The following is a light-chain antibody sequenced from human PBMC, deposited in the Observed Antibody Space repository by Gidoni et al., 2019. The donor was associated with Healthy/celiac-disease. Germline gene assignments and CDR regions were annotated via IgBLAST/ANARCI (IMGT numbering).Light chain of an antibody. Sequence: DIQMTQSPSTLSASVGDRVTITCRASQSISSWLAWYQQKPGKAPKLLIYKASSLESGVPSRFSGSGSGTEFTLTISSLQPDDFATYYCQQYNSFPYTFGQGTKLEIK. CDR1: QSISSW. CDR2: KAS. CDR3: QQYNSFPYT. V-gene: IGKV1-5*03. J-gene: IGKJ2*01.